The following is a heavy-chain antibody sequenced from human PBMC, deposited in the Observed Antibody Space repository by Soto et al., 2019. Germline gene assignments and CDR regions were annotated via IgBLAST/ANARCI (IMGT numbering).Heavy chain of an antibody. CDR3: ARDKITGLFDY. Sequence: SETLSLTCAVFCGSFHDYYWTWIREPPGTGLEWIGEINHSGSTNYNPSLKSRVTISVDTSKNQFSLKLTSVTAADTAVYYCARDKITGLFDYWGQGTLVTVS. V-gene: IGHV4-34*01. CDR2: INHSGST. D-gene: IGHD2-8*02. CDR1: CGSFHDYY. J-gene: IGHJ4*02.